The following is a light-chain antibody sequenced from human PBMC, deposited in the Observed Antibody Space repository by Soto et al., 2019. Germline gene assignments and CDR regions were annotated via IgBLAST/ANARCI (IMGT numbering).Light chain of an antibody. CDR1: SSDLGSYNL. CDR3: CSCAGSSTYVV. Sequence: QSALTQPASVSGSPGQSITISCTGTSSDLGSYNLVSWYQQHPGKAPKLIIYEDTKWPSGVSHRFSGSKSGNTASLTISGLQAEDEADYYCCSCAGSSTYVVFGGGTKLIVL. V-gene: IGLV2-23*01. CDR2: EDT. J-gene: IGLJ2*01.